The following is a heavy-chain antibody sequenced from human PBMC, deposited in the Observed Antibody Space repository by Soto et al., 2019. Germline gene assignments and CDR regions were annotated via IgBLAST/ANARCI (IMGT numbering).Heavy chain of an antibody. CDR3: AKWVAAVAGPLDDY. D-gene: IGHD6-19*01. J-gene: IGHJ4*02. Sequence: GGSLRLSCAASGFTFSSYGMHWVRQAPGKGLEWVSVISGSGSSTYYADSVKGRFTISRDNSKNTLYLQMNSLRAEDTAVYYCAKWVAAVAGPLDDYWGQGTLVTVSS. V-gene: IGHV3-23*01. CDR1: GFTFSSYG. CDR2: ISGSGSST.